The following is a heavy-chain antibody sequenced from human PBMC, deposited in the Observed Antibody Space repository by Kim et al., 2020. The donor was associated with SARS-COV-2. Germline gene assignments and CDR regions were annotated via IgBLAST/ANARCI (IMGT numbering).Heavy chain of an antibody. J-gene: IGHJ6*02. Sequence: SVKVSCKASGGTFSSYAISWVRQAPGQGLEWMGGIIPIFGTANYAQKFQGRVTITADESTSTAYMELSSLRSEDTAVYYCARGSTDGDYDSGDYYYYYGMDVWGQGTTVTVSS. V-gene: IGHV1-69*13. CDR2: IIPIFGTA. CDR3: ARGSTDGDYDSGDYYYYYGMDV. CDR1: GGTFSSYA. D-gene: IGHD4-17*01.